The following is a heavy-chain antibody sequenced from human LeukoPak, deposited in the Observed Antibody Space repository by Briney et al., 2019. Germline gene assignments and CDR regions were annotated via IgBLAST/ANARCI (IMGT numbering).Heavy chain of an antibody. Sequence: GSLRLSCAASGFTFSSYSLNWVRQAPGKGLEWIGEINHSGSTNYNPSLKSRVTISVDTSKNQFSLKLSSVTAADTAVYYCASRVPGHCSSTSCYRGDYWGQGTLVTVSS. D-gene: IGHD2-2*02. J-gene: IGHJ4*02. CDR1: GFTFSSYS. CDR2: INHSGST. CDR3: ASRVPGHCSSTSCYRGDY. V-gene: IGHV4-34*01.